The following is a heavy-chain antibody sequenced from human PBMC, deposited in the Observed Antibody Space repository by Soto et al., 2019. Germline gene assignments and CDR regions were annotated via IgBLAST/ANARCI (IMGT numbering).Heavy chain of an antibody. CDR2: IWYDGSNK. CDR3: ARDSHVGSGWQLTADY. Sequence: VGSLRLSCAASGFTFSSYGMHWVRQAPGKGLEWVAVIWYDGSNKYYAESVKGRFTISRDNSKNTLYLQMNSLRAEDTAVYYCARDSHVGSGWQLTADYWGQGTLVTVSS. D-gene: IGHD6-19*01. V-gene: IGHV3-33*01. CDR1: GFTFSSYG. J-gene: IGHJ4*02.